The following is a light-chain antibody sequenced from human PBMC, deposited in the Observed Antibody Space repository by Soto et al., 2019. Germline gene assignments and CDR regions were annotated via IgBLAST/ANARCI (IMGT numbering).Light chain of an antibody. Sequence: IVLTQSPATRSLSQGEEATLSCRASQSVSSYLAWYQQKPGQAPRLLIYDASNRATGIPARFSGSGSGTDFTLTISSLEPEDFAVYYCQQRSNWPLTFGQGTRLEIK. V-gene: IGKV3-11*01. CDR2: DAS. CDR1: QSVSSY. CDR3: QQRSNWPLT. J-gene: IGKJ5*01.